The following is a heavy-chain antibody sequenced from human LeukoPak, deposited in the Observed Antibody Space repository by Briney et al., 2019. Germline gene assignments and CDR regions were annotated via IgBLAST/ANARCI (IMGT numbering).Heavy chain of an antibody. D-gene: IGHD3-10*01. V-gene: IGHV1-69*01. CDR1: GGTFSSYA. J-gene: IGHJ5*02. CDR3: AREGSNYYGSGPNWFDP. CDR2: IIPSFGTA. Sequence: WVKVSCKASGGTFSSYAISWVRQAPGQGLEWMGGIIPSFGTANYDQKFQGRVTITADESTSTAYMELSSLRSEDTAVYYCAREGSNYYGSGPNWFDPWGQGTLVTVSS.